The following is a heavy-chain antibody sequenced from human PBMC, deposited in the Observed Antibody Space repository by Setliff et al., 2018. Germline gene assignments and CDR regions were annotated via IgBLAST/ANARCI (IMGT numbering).Heavy chain of an antibody. V-gene: IGHV5-51*01. D-gene: IGHD3-16*01. J-gene: IGHJ4*02. CDR1: GYSFNTYW. CDR2: IYPGDSDT. Sequence: GESLKISCKCSGYSFNTYWIAWVRQMPGKGLEWMGIIYPGDSDTRYSPSFQGHVSMSADKSINTAYLQWNSLKASDTAMYYCARLGQPGDYDYVSGKYRPPATTPNDFWGQGTPVTVSS. CDR3: ARLGQPGDYDYVSGKYRPPATTPNDF.